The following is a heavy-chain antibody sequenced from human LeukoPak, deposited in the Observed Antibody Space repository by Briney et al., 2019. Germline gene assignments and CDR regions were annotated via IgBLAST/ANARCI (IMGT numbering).Heavy chain of an antibody. J-gene: IGHJ4*02. CDR1: GGSISSSSYY. D-gene: IGHD2-21*02. Sequence: SETLSLTCTVSGGSISSSSYYWGWIRQPPGKGLEWIGSIYYSGSTYYNPSLKSRVTISVDTSKNQFSLKLSSVTAADTAVYYCARHWGGGAYCGGDCYLDYFDYWGQGTQVTVSS. V-gene: IGHV4-39*01. CDR2: IYYSGST. CDR3: ARHWGGGAYCGGDCYLDYFDY.